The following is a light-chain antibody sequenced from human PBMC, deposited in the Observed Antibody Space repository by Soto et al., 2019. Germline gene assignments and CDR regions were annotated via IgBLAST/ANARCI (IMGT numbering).Light chain of an antibody. Sequence: EIVLTQSPATLSLSPGERATLSCRASQSVSSYLAWYQQKPGQAPRLLIYGASNRATGIPARFSGSGSGTDFTLTISSLEPEDFAVYYCQQRSNWPGLTFGQGTRLEIK. CDR3: QQRSNWPGLT. V-gene: IGKV3-11*01. J-gene: IGKJ5*01. CDR1: QSVSSY. CDR2: GAS.